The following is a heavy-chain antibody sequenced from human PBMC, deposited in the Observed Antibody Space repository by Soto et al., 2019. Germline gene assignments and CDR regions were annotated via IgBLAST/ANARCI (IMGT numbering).Heavy chain of an antibody. CDR2: IKQDGSEK. J-gene: IGHJ4*02. D-gene: IGHD6-13*01. V-gene: IGHV3-7*01. Sequence: GGSLRLSYAASGFTFSTYWMSWVRQSPGKGLEWVANIKQDGSEKSYVGSVRGRFTISRDNAKNSLYLQMNSLRAEDTAVYYCARGHSSTWYETGPFNYWGQGTLVTSPQ. CDR1: GFTFSTYW. CDR3: ARGHSSTWYETGPFNY.